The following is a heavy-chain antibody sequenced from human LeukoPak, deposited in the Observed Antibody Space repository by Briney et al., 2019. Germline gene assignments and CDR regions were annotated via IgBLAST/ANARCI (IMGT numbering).Heavy chain of an antibody. CDR3: TTMTTGHLYAFDI. J-gene: IGHJ3*02. V-gene: IGHV3-73*01. CDR1: GFTFSGSA. CDR2: IRSKANSYAT. Sequence: PGGSLRPSCAASGFTFSGSAMHWARQASGKGLEWVGRIRSKANSYATAYAASVKGRFTISRDDSKNTAYLQMNSLKTEDTAVYYCTTMTTGHLYAFDIWGQGTMVTVSS. D-gene: IGHD4-17*01.